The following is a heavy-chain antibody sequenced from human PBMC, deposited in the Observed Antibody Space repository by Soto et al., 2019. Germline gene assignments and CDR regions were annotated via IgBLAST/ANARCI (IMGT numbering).Heavy chain of an antibody. D-gene: IGHD2-2*02. J-gene: IGHJ4*02. CDR2: INHSGSA. CDR3: ARSLCSSTTCYNNY. Sequence: SETLSLTCAVYGGSFSGYSWSWIRQPPGKGLEWIGEINHSGSANCNPSLKSRVTISIDASQNRISLKMTSVTAADTAMYYCARSLCSSTTCYNNYWGQGTQVTVSS. CDR1: GGSFSGYS. V-gene: IGHV4-34*01.